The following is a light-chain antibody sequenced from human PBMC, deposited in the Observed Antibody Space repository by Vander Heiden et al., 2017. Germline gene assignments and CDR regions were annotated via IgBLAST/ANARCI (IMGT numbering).Light chain of an antibody. CDR1: RLGDKY. V-gene: IGLV3-1*01. J-gene: IGLJ3*02. Sequence: SYELTQPPSVSVSPGQTARITCSGVRLGDKYACWFQPTPGQSPLLVIYQDNRRPSGIPERFSGSTSANTATLTISGTQPMDEADYYCQAWDNNIMMYGGGTKLTVL. CDR2: QDN. CDR3: QAWDNNIMM.